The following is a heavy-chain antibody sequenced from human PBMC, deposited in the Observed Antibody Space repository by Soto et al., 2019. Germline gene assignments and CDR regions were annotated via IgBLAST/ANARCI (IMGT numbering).Heavy chain of an antibody. V-gene: IGHV1-69*12. D-gene: IGHD2-2*01. J-gene: IGHJ6*02. CDR3: ARRALISTSGAYYYYGMDV. CDR2: IIPIFGTA. CDR1: GGTFSSYA. Sequence: QVQLVQSGAEVKKPGSSVKVSCKASGGTFSSYAISWVRQAPGQGLERMGGIIPIFGTANYAQKFQGRVTITADESTSTAYMELSSLRSEDTAVYYCARRALISTSGAYYYYGMDVWGQGTTVTVSS.